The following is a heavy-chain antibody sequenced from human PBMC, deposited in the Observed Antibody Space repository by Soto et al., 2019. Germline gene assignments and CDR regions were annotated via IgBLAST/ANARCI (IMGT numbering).Heavy chain of an antibody. CDR3: ARSPEPRYYYGSGSRGYGMDV. V-gene: IGHV2-70*01. CDR1: GFSLSTSGMC. CDR2: IDWDDDK. D-gene: IGHD3-10*01. J-gene: IGHJ6*02. Sequence: GSGPTLVNPTHTLTLTCTFSGFSLSTSGMCVSWIREPPGKALEWLALIDWDDDKYYSTSLKTRLTISKDTSKNQVVLTMTNMDPVDTATYYCARSPEPRYYYGSGSRGYGMDVWGQGTTVTVSS.